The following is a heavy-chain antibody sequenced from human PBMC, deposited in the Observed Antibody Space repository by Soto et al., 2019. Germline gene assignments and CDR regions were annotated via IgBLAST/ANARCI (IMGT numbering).Heavy chain of an antibody. CDR2: ISDCNGNT. CDR1: GCSFSNYG. Sequence: GASVKVPCKASGCSFSNYGISWVRQAPGQGLEWMGWISDCNGNTNYEKKFQGRVTMTTDTSTRTAYMELKSLRSDDTAVYYCAREGYYSGSESYSPPRYYGMDVWGQGTTVTVSS. J-gene: IGHJ6*02. V-gene: IGHV1-18*01. D-gene: IGHD3-10*01. CDR3: AREGYYSGSESYSPPRYYGMDV.